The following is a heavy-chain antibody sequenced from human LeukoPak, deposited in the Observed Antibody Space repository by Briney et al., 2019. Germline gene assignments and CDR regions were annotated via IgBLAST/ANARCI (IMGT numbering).Heavy chain of an antibody. Sequence: PGGSLRLSCVVSGFSVDSYWMHWVRQAPGKGLVWVARLGSDGLMKDYADSVRGRFTISRDNSKNTLYVQMNSLRDEDTAVYYCAKDQRWESPHYLDSWGQGTLVTVSS. CDR1: GFSVDSYW. CDR2: LGSDGLMK. V-gene: IGHV3-74*01. J-gene: IGHJ4*02. D-gene: IGHD1-26*01. CDR3: AKDQRWESPHYLDS.